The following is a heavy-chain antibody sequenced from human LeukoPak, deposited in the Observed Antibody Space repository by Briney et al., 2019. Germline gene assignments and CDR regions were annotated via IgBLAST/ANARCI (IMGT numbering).Heavy chain of an antibody. V-gene: IGHV1-18*04. J-gene: IGHJ4*02. CDR3: ARGGPFFSSSSSKEYYFDY. CDR1: GYTFSNYY. CDR2: IRLYNGNT. D-gene: IGHD6-6*01. Sequence: GASVKVSCKASGYTFSNYYMYWVRQAPGQGLEWMGWIRLYNGNTDYKLQGRVTMTTDTSTSTAYMELRSLRSDDTAVYYCARGGPFFSSSSSKEYYFDYWGQGTLVTVSS.